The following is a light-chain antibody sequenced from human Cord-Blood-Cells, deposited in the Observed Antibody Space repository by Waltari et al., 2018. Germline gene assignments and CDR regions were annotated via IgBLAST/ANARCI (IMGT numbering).Light chain of an antibody. CDR2: DVS. Sequence: QIALTQPAPLSASPGQSIPISCTVTSSVVGGYTCLTWYQQHPGKAPKLMIYDVSNRPSGVSNRFSGSKSGNTASLTISGLQAEDEADYYCSSYTSSSTLVFGTGTKVTVL. J-gene: IGLJ1*01. CDR3: SSYTSSSTLV. V-gene: IGLV2-14*01. CDR1: SSVVGGYTC.